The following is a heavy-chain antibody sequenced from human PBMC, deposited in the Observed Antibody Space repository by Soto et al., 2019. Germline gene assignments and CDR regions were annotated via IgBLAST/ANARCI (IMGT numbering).Heavy chain of an antibody. CDR3: ARSLFMVAPDNEPFDY. J-gene: IGHJ4*02. CDR1: GFTFSSYA. Sequence: GGSLRLSCAASGFTFSSYAMHWVRQAPGKGLEWVAVISYDGSNKYYADSVKGRFTISRDNSKNTLYLQMNSLRAEDTAVYYCARSLFMVAPDNEPFDYWGQGTLVTV. V-gene: IGHV3-30-3*01. CDR2: ISYDGSNK. D-gene: IGHD5-12*01.